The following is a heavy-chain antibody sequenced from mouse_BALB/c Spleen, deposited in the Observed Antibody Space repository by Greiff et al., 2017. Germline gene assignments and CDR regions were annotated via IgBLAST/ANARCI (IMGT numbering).Heavy chain of an antibody. CDR3: ARDDYGYYAMDD. D-gene: IGHD1-2*01. Sequence: EVKVEESGGGLVKPGGSLKLSCAASGFTFSSYAMSLVRQTPEKRLEWVASISSGGSTYYPDSVKGRFTISRDNARNILYLQMSSLRSEDTAMYYCARDDYGYYAMDDWGQGTSVTVAS. J-gene: IGHJ4*01. CDR2: ISSGGST. CDR1: GFTFSSYA. V-gene: IGHV5-6-5*01.